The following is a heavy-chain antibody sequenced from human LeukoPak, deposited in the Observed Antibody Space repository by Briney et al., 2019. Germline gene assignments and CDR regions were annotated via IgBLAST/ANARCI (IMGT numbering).Heavy chain of an antibody. CDR2: IRYDGSNK. CDR3: ARDYDSSGYYYLDY. CDR1: GFTFSSYG. D-gene: IGHD3-22*01. V-gene: IGHV3-30*02. J-gene: IGHJ4*02. Sequence: GGSLRLSCAASGFTFSSYGMHWVRQAPGKGLEWVAFIRYDGSNKYYADSVKGRFTISRDNAKNSLYLQMNSLRAEDTAVYYCARDYDSSGYYYLDYWGQGTLVTVSS.